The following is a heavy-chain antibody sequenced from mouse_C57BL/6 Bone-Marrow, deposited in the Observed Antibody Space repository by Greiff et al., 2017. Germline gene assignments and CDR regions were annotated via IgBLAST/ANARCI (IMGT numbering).Heavy chain of an antibody. Sequence: QVQLQQSGAELVRPGASVKLSCKASGYTFTSYGISWVKQRTGQGLEWIGEIYPRSGNTYYNEKFKGKATLTADKSSSTAYMGLRSLTSEDAAVYFCARGRNDDYDYWGQGTTLTVSS. CDR1: GYTFTSYG. D-gene: IGHD2-4*01. CDR3: ARGRNDDYDY. CDR2: IYPRSGNT. V-gene: IGHV1-81*01. J-gene: IGHJ2*01.